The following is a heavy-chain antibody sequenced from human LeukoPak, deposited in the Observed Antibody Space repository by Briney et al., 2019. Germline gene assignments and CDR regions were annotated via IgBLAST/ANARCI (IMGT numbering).Heavy chain of an antibody. J-gene: IGHJ5*02. Sequence: PSETLSLTCTVSGGSISSYYWSWIWQPPGKGLEWIGYIYTSGSTNYNPSLKSRVTISVDTSKNQFSLKLSSVTAADTAVYYCARRYSSSWYNWFDPWGQGTLVTVSS. D-gene: IGHD6-13*01. CDR2: IYTSGST. CDR1: GGSISSYY. CDR3: ARRYSSSWYNWFDP. V-gene: IGHV4-4*09.